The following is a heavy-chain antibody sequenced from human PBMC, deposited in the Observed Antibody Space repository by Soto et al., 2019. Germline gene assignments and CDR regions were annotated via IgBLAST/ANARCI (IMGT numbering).Heavy chain of an antibody. CDR1: GFTFSTYE. V-gene: IGHV3-48*03. Sequence: GGSLRLSCAASGFTFSTYEMNWVRQAPGKGLEWVSYISSSGSTIYYADSVKGRFTISRDNGKNSLYLQMNSLRAEDTAVYYCARAQEDTYGYFDSWGQGTLVTVSS. D-gene: IGHD5-18*01. CDR2: ISSSGSTI. CDR3: ARAQEDTYGYFDS. J-gene: IGHJ4*02.